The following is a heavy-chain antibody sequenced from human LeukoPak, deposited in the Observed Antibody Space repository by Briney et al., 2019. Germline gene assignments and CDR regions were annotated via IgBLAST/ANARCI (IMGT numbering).Heavy chain of an antibody. J-gene: IGHJ6*03. CDR3: AREDRDANYYYYMDV. CDR2: IFYSGST. CDR1: GGSISSSNYY. V-gene: IGHV4-39*07. Sequence: SETLSLTCTVSGGSISSSNYYWGWIRQPPGKGLEWIGNIFYSGSTYYSPSVKSRVTISLDTSRNQFSLKLNSVTAADTAVYYCAREDRDANYYYYMDVWGKGTTVTISS. D-gene: IGHD5-24*01.